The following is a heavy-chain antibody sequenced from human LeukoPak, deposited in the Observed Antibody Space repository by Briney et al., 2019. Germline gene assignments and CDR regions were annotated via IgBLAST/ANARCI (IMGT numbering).Heavy chain of an antibody. D-gene: IGHD3-22*01. CDR3: ARDHYDSRGDYVDEY. CDR2: IHSGGNA. CDR1: GDSINSGGYY. Sequence: SETLTLTCSISGDSINSGGYYWNWSRQPPGKGLEWLGYIHSGGNAYFNPSVEGRSSISLDKSQNQFFLRLTSVTAADTAVYFCARDHYDSRGDYVDEYWGQGTLVTVSS. V-gene: IGHV4-31*03. J-gene: IGHJ4*02.